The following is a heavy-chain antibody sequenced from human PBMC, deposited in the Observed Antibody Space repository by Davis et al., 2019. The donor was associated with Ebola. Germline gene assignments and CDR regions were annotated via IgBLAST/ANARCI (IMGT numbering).Heavy chain of an antibody. CDR2: ISAYNGNT. J-gene: IGHJ3*02. D-gene: IGHD1-26*01. V-gene: IGHV1-18*01. Sequence: ASVTVPCMASGYTFKNYAISWVRPAPGQGLEWMGWISAYNGNTNYAQILQGRVTNTTDTSTGTAYMELRSLRSDDTAVYFCARTSIVGTTTTASDIWGQGTKVTVSS. CDR3: ARTSIVGTTTTASDI. CDR1: GYTFKNYA.